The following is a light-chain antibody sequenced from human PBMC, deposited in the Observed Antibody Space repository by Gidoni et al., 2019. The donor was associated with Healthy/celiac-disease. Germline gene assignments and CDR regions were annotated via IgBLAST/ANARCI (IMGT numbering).Light chain of an antibody. V-gene: IGLV1-44*01. CDR2: SNN. CDR1: SSNIGSNT. J-gene: IGLJ1*01. CDR3: AAWDDSLNGYV. Sequence: QSVLTQPPSASGTPGPRVTISWSGSSSNIGSNTVNWYQQLPGTDPKLLIYSNNQRPAGVPDRCSGSKSGTSASLAISGLQSEEEADYYCAAWDDSLNGYVFGTGTKVTVL.